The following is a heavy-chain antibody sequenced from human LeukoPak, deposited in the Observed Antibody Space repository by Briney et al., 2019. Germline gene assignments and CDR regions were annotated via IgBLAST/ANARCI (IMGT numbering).Heavy chain of an antibody. D-gene: IGHD6-19*01. J-gene: IGHJ4*02. CDR1: GFTFSSYA. V-gene: IGHV3-30*04. Sequence: GGSLRLSCAASGFTFSSYAMHWVRQAPGKGLEWVAVISYDGSNKYYADSVKGRFTISRDNSKNTLYLQMNSLRAEDTAVYYCARDRLASYYFDYWGQGTLVTVSS. CDR2: ISYDGSNK. CDR3: ARDRLASYYFDY.